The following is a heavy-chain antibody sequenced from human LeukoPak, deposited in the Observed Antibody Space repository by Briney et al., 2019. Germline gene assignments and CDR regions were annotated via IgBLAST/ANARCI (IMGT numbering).Heavy chain of an antibody. CDR3: ARRHCGGDCEFDY. V-gene: IGHV4-30-4*01. Sequence: SQTLSLTCPVSGGSISSGDYYWSWIRQPPGKGLEWIGYIYYSGSTYYNPSLKSRVTISVDTSRNRFSLKLSSVTAADTAVYYCARRHCGGDCEFDYWGQGTLVTVSS. J-gene: IGHJ4*02. D-gene: IGHD2-21*02. CDR2: IYYSGST. CDR1: GGSISSGDYY.